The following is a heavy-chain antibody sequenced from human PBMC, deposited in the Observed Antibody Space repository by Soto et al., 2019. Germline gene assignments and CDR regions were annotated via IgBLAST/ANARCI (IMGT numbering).Heavy chain of an antibody. D-gene: IGHD6-19*01. V-gene: IGHV4-39*07. Sequence: PSETLSLTCTVSCGSISSSYYYWGWIRQPPGKGLEWIGSIYYSGSTNYNPSLKSRVTISVDTSKNQFSLKLSSVTAADTAVYYCASDRGSYSSGWYDYWGQGTLVTVSS. CDR2: IYYSGST. CDR3: ASDRGSYSSGWYDY. CDR1: CGSISSSYYY. J-gene: IGHJ4*02.